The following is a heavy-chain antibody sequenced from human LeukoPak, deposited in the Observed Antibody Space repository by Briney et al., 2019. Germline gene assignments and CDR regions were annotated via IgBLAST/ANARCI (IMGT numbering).Heavy chain of an antibody. CDR2: ISSSSSTV. CDR1: GVTFSTYI. CDR3: ARGGGGFP. D-gene: IGHD3-16*01. Sequence: GGSLRLSCAASGVTFSTYIMNWVRQAPGKGLDWVSYISSSSSTVYYADSVKGRFTISRDNAKNSLYLQMNSLRAEDTAVYYCARGGGGFPWGQGTLVTVSS. V-gene: IGHV3-48*01. J-gene: IGHJ5*02.